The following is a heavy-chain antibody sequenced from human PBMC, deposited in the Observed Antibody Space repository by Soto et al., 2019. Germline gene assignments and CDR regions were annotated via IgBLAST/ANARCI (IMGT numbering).Heavy chain of an antibody. Sequence: QVQLVESGGGVVQPGRSLRLSCAASGFTFSSYGMHWVRQAPGKGLEWVAVMSWDGSDEFYEETVKGRFTVSRDNSRNTLYLQMNSPRPEDTAVYYCAKEGCSGGICYGFDYWGQGTLVTVSS. CDR2: MSWDGSDE. CDR1: GFTFSSYG. D-gene: IGHD2-15*01. CDR3: AKEGCSGGICYGFDY. V-gene: IGHV3-30*18. J-gene: IGHJ4*02.